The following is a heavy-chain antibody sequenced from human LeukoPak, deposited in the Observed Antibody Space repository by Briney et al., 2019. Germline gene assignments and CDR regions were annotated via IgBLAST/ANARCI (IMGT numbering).Heavy chain of an antibody. CDR2: IYSGGST. CDR3: AREPHYYYDSSGYDY. D-gene: IGHD3-22*01. Sequence: PGGSLRLSCAASGFTFSSYSMNWVRQAPGKGLEWVSVIYSGGSTYYADSVKGRFTISRDNSKNTLYLQMNSLRAEDTAVYYCAREPHYYYDSSGYDYWGQGTLVTVSS. J-gene: IGHJ4*02. V-gene: IGHV3-66*01. CDR1: GFTFSSYS.